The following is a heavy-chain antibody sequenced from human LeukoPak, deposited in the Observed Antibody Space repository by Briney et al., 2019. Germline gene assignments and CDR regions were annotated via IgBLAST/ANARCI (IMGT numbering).Heavy chain of an antibody. D-gene: IGHD6-13*01. CDR2: IKQDGSEK. CDR3: AREDIAAAGIIYYYYGMDV. Sequence: GGSLRLSCAASGFTFSSYAMSWVRQAPGKGLEWVANIKQDGSEKYYVDSVKGRFTISRDNAKNSLYLQMNSLRAEDTAVYYCAREDIAAAGIIYYYYGMDVWGQGTTVTVSS. V-gene: IGHV3-7*04. J-gene: IGHJ6*02. CDR1: GFTFSSYA.